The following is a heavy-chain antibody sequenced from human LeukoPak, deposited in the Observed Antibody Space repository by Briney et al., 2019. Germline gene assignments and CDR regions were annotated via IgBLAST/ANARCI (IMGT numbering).Heavy chain of an antibody. CDR3: SRDRWELRDDAFDI. Sequence: ASVKVSCTAAGYTFTSYYMHWVRQAPGHGLEWMGIINPSGGSTSYAQKFRGRVTMTRDTSTSIVYMELSSLGSAATAVYYCSRDRWELRDDAFDIWGQGTMVTVSS. J-gene: IGHJ3*02. CDR2: INPSGGST. D-gene: IGHD1-26*01. CDR1: GYTFTSYY. V-gene: IGHV1-46*01.